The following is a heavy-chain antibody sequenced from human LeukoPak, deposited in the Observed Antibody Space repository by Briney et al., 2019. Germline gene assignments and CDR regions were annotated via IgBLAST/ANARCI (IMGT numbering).Heavy chain of an antibody. V-gene: IGHV3-30*02. CDR1: GFTFSSYG. CDR3: ANLHSSSWYLDSFDY. D-gene: IGHD6-13*01. J-gene: IGHJ4*02. CDR2: IRYEVSNK. Sequence: PGGSLRLSCAASGFTFSSYGMHWVRQAPGKGLEWVAFIRYEVSNKYYADSVKGRFTVCRGNSKNTLYLQMNSLRAEDTAVYYCANLHSSSWYLDSFDYWGQGTLVTVSS.